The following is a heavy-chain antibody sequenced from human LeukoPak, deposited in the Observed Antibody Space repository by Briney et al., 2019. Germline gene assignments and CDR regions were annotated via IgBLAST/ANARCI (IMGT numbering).Heavy chain of an antibody. Sequence: GGSLRLSCAASGFTFSSYSMNWVRQAPGKGLEWVSYISSSSSTICYADSVKGRFTISRDNAKNSLYLQMNSLRAEDTAVYYCARDYYDSSGYIDYWGQGTLVTVSS. J-gene: IGHJ4*02. CDR2: ISSSSSTI. CDR3: ARDYYDSSGYIDY. V-gene: IGHV3-48*01. D-gene: IGHD3-22*01. CDR1: GFTFSSYS.